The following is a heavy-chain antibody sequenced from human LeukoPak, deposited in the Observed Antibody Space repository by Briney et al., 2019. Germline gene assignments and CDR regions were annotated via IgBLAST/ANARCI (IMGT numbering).Heavy chain of an antibody. CDR3: ARNKNRGSGYPLYYFDY. Sequence: SETLSLTCAVYGGSFSGYYWSWIRQPAGKGLEWIGRIYTSGSTNYNPSLKSRVTMSVDTSKNQFSLKLSSVTAADTAVYYCARNKNRGSGYPLYYFDYWGQGTLVTVSS. CDR2: IYTSGST. V-gene: IGHV4-59*10. CDR1: GGSFSGYY. J-gene: IGHJ4*02. D-gene: IGHD3-3*01.